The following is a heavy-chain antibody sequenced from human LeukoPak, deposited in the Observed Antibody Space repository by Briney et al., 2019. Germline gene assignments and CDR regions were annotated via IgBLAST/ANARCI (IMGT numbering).Heavy chain of an antibody. D-gene: IGHD1-7*01. CDR3: ARSQNFLDYYYYYGMEV. J-gene: IGHJ6*02. CDR1: GGSISSSY. CDR2: IYYSGST. Sequence: PSETLSLTCIVSGGSISSSYWSWIRQPPGKGLEWIGYIYYSGSTNYNPSLKSRVTISVDTSNNQFSLRLSSVTAADTAVYYCARSQNFLDYYYYYGMEVWGQGTTVTVSS. V-gene: IGHV4-59*08.